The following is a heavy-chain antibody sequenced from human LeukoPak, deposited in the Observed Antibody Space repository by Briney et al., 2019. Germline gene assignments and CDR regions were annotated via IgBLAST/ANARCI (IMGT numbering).Heavy chain of an antibody. J-gene: IGHJ4*02. D-gene: IGHD2-8*01. Sequence: PGGSLRLSCSVSGFTFSSYTRHWVRQAPGKGLEYVSSININGGRTYYADSVKGRFTISRDNSKNTLYLQMSSLRAEDTAVYYCVKDKWIDYWGQGTLVTVSS. CDR3: VKDKWIDY. CDR2: ININGGRT. CDR1: GFTFSSYT. V-gene: IGHV3-64D*09.